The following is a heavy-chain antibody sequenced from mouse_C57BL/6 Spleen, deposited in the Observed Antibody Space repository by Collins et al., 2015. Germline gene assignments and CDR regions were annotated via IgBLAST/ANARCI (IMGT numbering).Heavy chain of an antibody. J-gene: IGHJ3*01. V-gene: IGHV9-1*02. CDR3: AREDMDGNGAY. Sequence: QIQLVQSGPELKKPGETVKISCKASGYTFTNYGMNWVKQAPGKGLKWMGWINTYTGEPTYADDFKGRFAFSLETSASTAYLQINNLKNEDMATYFCAREDMDGNGAYWGQGTLVTVSA. CDR1: GYTFTNYG. D-gene: IGHD2-1*01. CDR2: INTYTGEP.